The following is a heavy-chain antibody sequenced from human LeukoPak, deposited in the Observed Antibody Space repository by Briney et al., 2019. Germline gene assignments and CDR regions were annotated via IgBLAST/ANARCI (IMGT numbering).Heavy chain of an antibody. CDR3: ARGVRRRPDAFDI. D-gene: IGHD6-25*01. Sequence: GGSLRLSCAASGFTFSSYGMSWVRQAPGKGVEWVSAISGSGGSTYYADSVKGRFTISRDNSKNTLYLQMNSLRAEDTAVYYGARGVRRRPDAFDIWGQGTMVTVSS. CDR1: GFTFSSYG. CDR2: ISGSGGST. J-gene: IGHJ3*02. V-gene: IGHV3-23*01.